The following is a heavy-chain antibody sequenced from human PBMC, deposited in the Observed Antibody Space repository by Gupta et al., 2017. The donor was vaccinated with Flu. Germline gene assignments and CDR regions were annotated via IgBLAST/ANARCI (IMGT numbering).Heavy chain of an antibody. J-gene: IGHJ4*02. CDR3: AKVRGSGYDLGSDY. V-gene: IGHV3-30*18. CDR1: GFTFISYG. CDR2: ISYDGSNK. Sequence: QVQLVESGGGVVQPGGALRLSCAASGFTFISYGMHWVRQAPGKGLEWVAVISYDGSNKYYADSVKGRFTISRDNSKNTLYLQMNSLRAEDTAVYYCAKVRGSGYDLGSDYWGQGTLVTVSS. D-gene: IGHD5-12*01.